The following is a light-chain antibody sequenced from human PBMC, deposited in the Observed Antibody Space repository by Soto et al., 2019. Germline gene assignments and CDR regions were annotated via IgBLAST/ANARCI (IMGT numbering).Light chain of an antibody. CDR1: QSISSY. CDR3: QQTFTTFKT. CDR2: AAS. J-gene: IGKJ1*01. Sequence: DIQMTQSPSSLSASVGDRVTITCRASQSISSYLNWYQQKPGKAPKLLIYAASSLQSGVPSRFNGSESGTDFTLTISSLQPEDFATYYCQQTFTTFKTFGQGTKVDI. V-gene: IGKV1-39*01.